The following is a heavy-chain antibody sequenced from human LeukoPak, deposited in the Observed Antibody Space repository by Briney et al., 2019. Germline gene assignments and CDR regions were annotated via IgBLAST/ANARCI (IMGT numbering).Heavy chain of an antibody. CDR2: INHSGST. V-gene: IGHV4-34*01. J-gene: IGHJ5*02. Sequence: PSETLSLTCAVYGGSFSGYYWSWIRQPPGKGLEWIGEINHSGSTNYNPSLKSRVTISVDTSKNQFSLKLSSVTAADTAVYYCAREGYYYDSSGRNWFDPWGQGTLVTVSS. CDR1: GGSFSGYY. D-gene: IGHD3-22*01. CDR3: AREGYYYDSSGRNWFDP.